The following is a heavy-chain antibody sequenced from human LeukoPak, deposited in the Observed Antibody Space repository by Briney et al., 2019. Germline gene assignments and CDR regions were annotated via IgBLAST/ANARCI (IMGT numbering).Heavy chain of an antibody. CDR2: ISYDGSNQ. V-gene: IGHV3-30-3*02. J-gene: IGHJ6*02. D-gene: IGHD2-15*01. CDR1: GFTFSRYA. CDR3: AKQGSLPWYYYGTDV. Sequence: GGSLRLSCAASGFTFSRYAMHWVRQAPGKGLEWVAVISYDGSNQYYADSVKGRFTISRDNSKNTLYLQMNSLRPEDTAVYYCAKQGSLPWYYYGTDVWGQGTTVTISS.